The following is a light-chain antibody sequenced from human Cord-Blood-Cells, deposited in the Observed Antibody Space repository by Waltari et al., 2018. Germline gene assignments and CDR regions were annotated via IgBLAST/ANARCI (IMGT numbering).Light chain of an antibody. CDR1: SSDVGGYNY. CDR3: SSYTSSSTV. CDR2: DVS. Sequence: QSALTQPASVSGSPGQSITISCTGTSSDVGGYNYVSWYQQHPGKAPKLMIYDVSKRPSGVSIRFSGSKSGNTASLTISGLQAEDEADYYCSSYTSSSTVFGGGTKLTVL. V-gene: IGLV2-14*01. J-gene: IGLJ2*01.